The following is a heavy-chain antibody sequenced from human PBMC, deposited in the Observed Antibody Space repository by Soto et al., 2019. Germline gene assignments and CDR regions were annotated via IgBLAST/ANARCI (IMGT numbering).Heavy chain of an antibody. Sequence: QITLKESGPTLVKPTQTLTLTCTVSGFSLNTYGVGVGWIRKPPGKALEWLALIYWDDDKRYSPSLKSRLTITKDTSKNQVVLTMTNMDPVDTVTYSCARALGSWGAYYFDYWGQGTLVTVSS. J-gene: IGHJ4*02. V-gene: IGHV2-5*02. D-gene: IGHD3-16*01. CDR1: GFSLNTYGVG. CDR2: IYWDDDK. CDR3: ARALGSWGAYYFDY.